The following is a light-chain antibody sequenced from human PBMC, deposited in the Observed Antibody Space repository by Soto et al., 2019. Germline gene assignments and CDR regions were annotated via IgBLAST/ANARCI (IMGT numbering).Light chain of an antibody. Sequence: IVLTQSPGTLSLSPGERATLSCRASQSVDSNYLAWYQQKPGQAHRLLIYGGSRRATGIPDRFSGGGSGTDFTLTISRLEPEDYAVYYCQQYSSGMFGQGTKVEI. V-gene: IGKV3-20*01. J-gene: IGKJ1*01. CDR1: QSVDSNY. CDR3: QQYSSGM. CDR2: GGS.